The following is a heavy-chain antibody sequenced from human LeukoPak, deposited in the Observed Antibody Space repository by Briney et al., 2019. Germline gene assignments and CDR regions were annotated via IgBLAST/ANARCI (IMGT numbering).Heavy chain of an antibody. CDR2: ISAYNGNT. CDR1: GYTFTSYG. D-gene: IGHD2-2*01. J-gene: IGHJ4*02. Sequence: ASVKVSCKASGYTFTSYGISWVRQAPGQGLEWMGWISAYNGNTNYAKKLQGRGTMTTDTSKSTAYMELRSLRSDDTAVYYCARDSCSSTSCYYFVYWGQGTLVTVSS. CDR3: ARDSCSSTSCYYFVY. V-gene: IGHV1-18*01.